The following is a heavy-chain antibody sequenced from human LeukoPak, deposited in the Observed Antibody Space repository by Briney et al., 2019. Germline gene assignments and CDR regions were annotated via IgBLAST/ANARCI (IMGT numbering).Heavy chain of an antibody. J-gene: IGHJ4*02. D-gene: IGHD3-16*02. CDR2: IKSKTDGGTT. CDR1: GFTFSNAW. V-gene: IGHV3-15*01. Sequence: PGGSLRLSCAASGFTFSNAWMSWVRQAPGKGLEWVGRIKSKTDGGTTDYAAPVKGRFTISRDDSKNTLYLQMNSLKTEDTAVYYCTTDNYVWGSYRRDWGQGTLVTVSS. CDR3: TTDNYVWGSYRRD.